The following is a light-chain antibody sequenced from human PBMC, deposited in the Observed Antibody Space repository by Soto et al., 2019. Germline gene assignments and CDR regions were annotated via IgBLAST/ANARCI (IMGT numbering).Light chain of an antibody. CDR2: DAS. V-gene: IGKV1-33*01. J-gene: IGKJ3*01. Sequence: DIQMTQSPSSLSASVGDRVTITCQASQDISNYLNWYQQKPGKAPKLLMYDASNLETGVPSRFSGSGSGTHFTFTISSLQPEDIATYYCQQYDNLPLFTFGPGTKVDIK. CDR1: QDISNY. CDR3: QQYDNLPLFT.